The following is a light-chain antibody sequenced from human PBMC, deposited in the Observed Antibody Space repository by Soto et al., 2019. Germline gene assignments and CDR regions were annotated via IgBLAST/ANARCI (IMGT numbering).Light chain of an antibody. V-gene: IGKV3-20*01. CDR3: QQYGSPSLT. Sequence: EIVLTQSPGTLSLSPGERATLSCRASQSLSSSYLAWYQQKPGQAPRLLIYGASSRATGIPDRFSGSGSGTDFTLTISRLEPEDFAVYYCQQYGSPSLTFGGGTKVEIK. CDR2: GAS. CDR1: QSLSSSY. J-gene: IGKJ4*01.